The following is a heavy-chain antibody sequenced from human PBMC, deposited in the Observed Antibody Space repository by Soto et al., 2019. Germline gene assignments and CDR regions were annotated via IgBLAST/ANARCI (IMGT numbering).Heavy chain of an antibody. Sequence: GGSLRLSCAASGFTFSDYYMSWIRQAPGKGLEWVSYISSSGSTIYYADSVKGRFTISRDNAKNSLYLQMNSLRAEDTAVYYCARDPEYSSSTRPDFYYYYYYLDVWGKGTTVNVS. CDR3: ARDPEYSSSTRPDFYYYYYYLDV. CDR1: GFTFSDYY. CDR2: ISSSGSTI. D-gene: IGHD6-6*01. V-gene: IGHV3-11*01. J-gene: IGHJ6*03.